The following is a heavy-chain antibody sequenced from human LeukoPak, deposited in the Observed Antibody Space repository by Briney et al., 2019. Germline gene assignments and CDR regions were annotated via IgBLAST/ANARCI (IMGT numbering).Heavy chain of an antibody. CDR1: GFTFDDYA. J-gene: IGHJ4*02. CDR2: ISWNSGSI. CDR3: AKDSPGVAGYFDY. Sequence: PGRSLRLSCAASGFTFDDYAMHWVRQAPGKGLEWVSGISWNSGSIGYADSVKGRFTISRDNAKNSLYLQMNSLRAEDMALYYCAKDSPGVAGYFDYRGKGTLVTVSS. V-gene: IGHV3-9*03. D-gene: IGHD6-19*01.